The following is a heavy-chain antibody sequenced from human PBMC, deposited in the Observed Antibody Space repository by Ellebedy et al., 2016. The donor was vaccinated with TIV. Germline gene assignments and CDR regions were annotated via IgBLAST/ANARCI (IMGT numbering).Heavy chain of an antibody. Sequence: GGSLRLXCAASGFTFSSYAMNWVRQAPGKGLEWVSGITGSGVSTYYADSVKGRFTISRDNSRNTLYLQMNSLRAEDTAVYFCAKDALSGSYYYYYNGLDVWGRGTTVTVSS. J-gene: IGHJ6*02. D-gene: IGHD3-10*01. V-gene: IGHV3-23*01. CDR2: ITGSGVST. CDR3: AKDALSGSYYYYYNGLDV. CDR1: GFTFSSYA.